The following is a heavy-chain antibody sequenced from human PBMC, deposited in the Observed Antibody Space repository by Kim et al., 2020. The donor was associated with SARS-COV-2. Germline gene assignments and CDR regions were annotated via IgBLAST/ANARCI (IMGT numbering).Heavy chain of an antibody. Sequence: GYADAVQGRFTISRDNTKNSLYLKMNSLRPGDTAFYYCTRDFTPGGADVWGQGTMVTVSS. V-gene: IGHV3-9*01. D-gene: IGHD1-26*01. CDR3: TRDFTPGGADV. J-gene: IGHJ6*02.